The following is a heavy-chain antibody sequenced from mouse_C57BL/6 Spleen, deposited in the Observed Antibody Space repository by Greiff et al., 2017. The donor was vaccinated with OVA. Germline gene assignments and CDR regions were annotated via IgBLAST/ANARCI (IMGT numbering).Heavy chain of an antibody. CDR3: ARSGNGYDGHWYFDV. V-gene: IGHV1-64*01. D-gene: IGHD2-2*01. CDR2: IHPNSGST. J-gene: IGHJ1*03. Sequence: QVHVKQPGAELVKPGASVKLSCKASGYTFTSYWMHWVKQRPGQGLEWIGMIHPNSGSTNYNEKFKSKATLTVDKSSSTAYMQLSSLTSEDSAVYYCARSGNGYDGHWYFDVWGTGTTVTVSS. CDR1: GYTFTSYW.